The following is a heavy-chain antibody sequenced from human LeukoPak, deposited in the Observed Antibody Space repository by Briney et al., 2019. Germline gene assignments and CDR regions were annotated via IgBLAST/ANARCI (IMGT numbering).Heavy chain of an antibody. J-gene: IGHJ5*02. CDR2: MNPNSGNT. D-gene: IGHD2-2*01. CDR1: GYTFTSYD. V-gene: IGHV1-8*01. CDR3: ARGFPSPRRYCSSTSCSGGLNWFDP. Sequence: ASVKVSCKASGYTFTSYDINWVRQATGQGLEWMGWMNPNSGNTGYAQKFQGRVTMTRNTSISTAYMELSSLRSEDTAVYYCARGFPSPRRYCSSTSCSGGLNWFDPWGQGTLVTVSS.